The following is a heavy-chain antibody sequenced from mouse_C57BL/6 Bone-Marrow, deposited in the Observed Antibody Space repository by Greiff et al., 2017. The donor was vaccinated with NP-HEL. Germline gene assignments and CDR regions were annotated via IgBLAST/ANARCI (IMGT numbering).Heavy chain of an antibody. CDR3: ERQHWYFDV. Sequence: EVKLMESGGGLVKPGGSLKLSCAASGFTFSDYGMHWVRQAPEKGLEWVAYISSGSSTIYYADTVTGRFTISRDNAKNTLFLQMTSLRSEDTAIYYCERQHWYFDVWGKGTTVTVSS. CDR2: ISSGSSTI. CDR1: GFTFSDYG. V-gene: IGHV5-17*01. J-gene: IGHJ1*03.